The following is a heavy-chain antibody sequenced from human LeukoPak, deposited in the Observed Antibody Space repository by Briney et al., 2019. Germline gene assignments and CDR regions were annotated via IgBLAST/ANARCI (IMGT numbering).Heavy chain of an antibody. Sequence: ASVKVSCKTSGYTFTNYAMNWVRQAPGQGLEWMGWINTNTGNPTYAQGFTGRFVFSLDTSVSTAYLQISSLKAEDTAVYYCARQARRIAAAGTIGLVWFDPWGQGTLVTVSS. V-gene: IGHV7-4-1*02. J-gene: IGHJ5*02. CDR1: GYTFTNYA. CDR3: ARQARRIAAAGTIGLVWFDP. CDR2: INTNTGNP. D-gene: IGHD6-13*01.